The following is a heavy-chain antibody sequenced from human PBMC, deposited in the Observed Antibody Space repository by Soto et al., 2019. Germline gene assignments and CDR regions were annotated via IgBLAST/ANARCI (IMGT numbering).Heavy chain of an antibody. D-gene: IGHD5-12*01. CDR3: AAGLFEGYDSPRDYYYMAV. V-gene: IGHV1-58*02. CDR2: IVVGSGNT. CDR1: GFTFTSSA. J-gene: IGHJ6*03. Sequence: EASVKVSCKASGFTFTSSAMQWVRQARGQRLEWIGWIVVGSGNTNYAQKFQERVTITRDMPTSTAYMELSSLRSEDTAVYYCAAGLFEGYDSPRDYYYMAVWGNGTTVTVSS.